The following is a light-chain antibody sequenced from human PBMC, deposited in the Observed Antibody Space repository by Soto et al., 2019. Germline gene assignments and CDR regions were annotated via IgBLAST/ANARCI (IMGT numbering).Light chain of an antibody. J-gene: IGKJ3*01. CDR2: AAS. V-gene: IGKV1-27*01. CDR3: QKYSSVPV. Sequence: IQMTQSPTSLSASVGDRVTITCRASQDIRNFVAWYQQKPGKAPKLLIYAASTLQSGVPSRFSGRGSVTDFTLTINSLQPEDVATYSCQKYSSVPVFGPGTKVEIK. CDR1: QDIRNF.